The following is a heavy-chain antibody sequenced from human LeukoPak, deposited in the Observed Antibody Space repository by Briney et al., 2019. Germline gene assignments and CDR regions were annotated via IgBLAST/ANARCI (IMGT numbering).Heavy chain of an antibody. V-gene: IGHV3-48*03. CDR2: ISSSGSTI. J-gene: IGHJ3*02. Sequence: GGSLRLSCAASGFTFSSYEMNWVRQAPGKGLEWVSYISSSGSTIYYADSVKGRFTISRDNAKNSLYLQMNSLRAEDTAVYYCARDSGGYYGPGGDAFDIWGQGTMVTVSS. CDR3: ARDSGGYYGPGGDAFDI. CDR1: GFTFSSYE. D-gene: IGHD3-10*01.